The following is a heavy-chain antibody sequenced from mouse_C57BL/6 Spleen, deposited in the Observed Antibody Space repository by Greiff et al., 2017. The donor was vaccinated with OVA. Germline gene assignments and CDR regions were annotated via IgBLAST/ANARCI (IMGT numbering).Heavy chain of an antibody. V-gene: IGHV1-69*01. CDR2: IDPSDSYT. CDR3: ARRRSPYYFDY. CDR1: GYTFTSYW. Sequence: QVQLQQSGAELVMPGASVKLSCKASGYTFTSYWMHWVKQRPGQGLEWIGEIDPSDSYTNYNQKFKGKSTLTVDKSSSTAYMQLSSLTSEDSAVYYCARRRSPYYFDYWGQGTTLTVSS. J-gene: IGHJ2*01.